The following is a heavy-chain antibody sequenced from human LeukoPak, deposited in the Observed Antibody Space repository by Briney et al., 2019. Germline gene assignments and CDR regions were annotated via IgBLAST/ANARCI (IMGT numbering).Heavy chain of an antibody. V-gene: IGHV1-46*01. D-gene: IGHD6-13*01. CDR2: INPSGGST. CDR3: ARLPGIAAAAPPIDY. CDR1: GYTFTSYY. J-gene: IGHJ4*02. Sequence: ASVKVSCKASGYTFTSYYMHWVRQAPGQGLEWMGIINPSGGSTSYAQKFQGRVTMTRDTSTSTVYMELSSLRSEDTAVYYCARLPGIAAAAPPIDYWGQGTLVTVSS.